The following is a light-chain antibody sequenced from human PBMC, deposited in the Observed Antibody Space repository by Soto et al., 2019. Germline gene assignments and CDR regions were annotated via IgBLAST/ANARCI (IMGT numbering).Light chain of an antibody. CDR3: QQANSFPLT. Sequence: DIQMXXXPXXLSASVGDRVAITCLASQSISSYLNWYQQKPGKAPKLLIYAASSLQSGVPSRFSGSGSGTEFTLTISSLQPEDFATYYCQQANSFPLTFGGGTKVDI. J-gene: IGKJ4*01. CDR2: AAS. CDR1: QSISSY. V-gene: IGKV1-39*01.